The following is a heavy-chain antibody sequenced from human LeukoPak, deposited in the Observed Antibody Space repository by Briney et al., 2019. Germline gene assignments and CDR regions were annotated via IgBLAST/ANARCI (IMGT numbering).Heavy chain of an antibody. CDR2: ISTSCTST. V-gene: IGHV3-23*01. D-gene: IGHD2-21*02. J-gene: IGHJ2*01. CDR3: AMDPCGGDCTWYFAL. Sequence: GGSLRLSCAASGFAFNTYAMNWVRQAPGKGLEWVSTISTSCTSTYYADSVKGRFTISRDNSKATLYLQMNSLRDEDTAIYYCAMDPCGGDCTWYFALWGRGTLVTVSS. CDR1: GFAFNTYA.